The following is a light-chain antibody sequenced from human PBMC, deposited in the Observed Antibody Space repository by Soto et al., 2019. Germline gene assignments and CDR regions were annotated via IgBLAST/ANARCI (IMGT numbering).Light chain of an antibody. CDR2: DAS. CDR1: QSITGN. Sequence: EIVLTQSPGTLSLSPGERATLSCRASQSITGNLTWYQQRPGQAPRLLIYDASTRATGIPARFSGSGSGTEFTLTISSLQSEDFAVYYCQQYNNWPLTVAGGTKVDSK. V-gene: IGKV3-15*01. J-gene: IGKJ4*01. CDR3: QQYNNWPLT.